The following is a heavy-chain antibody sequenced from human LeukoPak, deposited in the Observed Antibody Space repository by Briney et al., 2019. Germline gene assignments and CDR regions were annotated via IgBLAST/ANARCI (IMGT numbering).Heavy chain of an antibody. CDR2: IYSGGST. J-gene: IGHJ4*02. V-gene: IGHV3-53*04. D-gene: IGHD4-17*01. CDR3: ASGSPDYGDYAFDY. CDR1: GFTFSSNY. Sequence: PGGSLRLSCAASGFTFSSNYMNWVRQAPGKGLEWVSVIYSGGSTYYADSVKGRFTISRHNSKNTLYLQMNSLRAEDTAVYYCASGSPDYGDYAFDYWGQGTLVTVSS.